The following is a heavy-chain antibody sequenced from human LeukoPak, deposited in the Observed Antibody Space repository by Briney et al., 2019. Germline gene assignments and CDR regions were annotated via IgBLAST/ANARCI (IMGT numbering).Heavy chain of an antibody. CDR2: INPSGGRT. V-gene: IGHV1-46*01. CDR3: ARKGGSAWYEDAFDI. CDR1: GYTFSSYY. J-gene: IGHJ3*02. Sequence: ASVTVSCMASGYTFSSYYMHWVRQAPGQGLEWMGIINPSGGRTSYAQKFQGRVTMTRDKSTSTVYMELSSLRAEDTAVYYCARKGGSAWYEDAFDIWGQGTMVTVSS. D-gene: IGHD6-19*01.